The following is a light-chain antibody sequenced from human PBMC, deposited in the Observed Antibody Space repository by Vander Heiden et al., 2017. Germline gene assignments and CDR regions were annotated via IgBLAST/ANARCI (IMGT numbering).Light chain of an antibody. J-gene: IGKJ1*01. CDR3: QQYNNWPGT. V-gene: IGKV3-15*01. CDR2: GAS. CDR1: QSVSRN. Sequence: EIVMTQSPATLPVSPGEGATLFCRASQSVSRNLAWYQQKPGQAPRLLIYGASSRATGIPARFSGGGSGTTFTLTINSLQSEDFAVYYCQQYNNWPGTFGQGTKVEL.